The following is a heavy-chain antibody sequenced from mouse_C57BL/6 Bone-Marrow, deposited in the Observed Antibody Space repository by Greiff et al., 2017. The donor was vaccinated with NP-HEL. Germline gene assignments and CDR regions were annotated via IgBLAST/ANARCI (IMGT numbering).Heavy chain of an antibody. Sequence: EVKLMESGGGLVKPGGSLKLSCAASGFTFSDYGMHWVRQAPEKGLEWVAYISSGSSTIYYADTVKGRFTISRDNAKNTLLLQMTSLRSEDTAMYYCARERYYDYDGGFAYWGQGTLVTVSA. V-gene: IGHV5-17*01. CDR3: ARERYYDYDGGFAY. CDR1: GFTFSDYG. J-gene: IGHJ3*01. D-gene: IGHD2-4*01. CDR2: ISSGSSTI.